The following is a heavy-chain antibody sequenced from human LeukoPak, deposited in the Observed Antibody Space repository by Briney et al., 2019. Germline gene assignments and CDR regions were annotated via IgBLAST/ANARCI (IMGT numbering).Heavy chain of an antibody. CDR1: GYVFASHW. Sequence: ASVKVSCKASGYVFASHWLHWVRQAPGQGLEWVGYIKPDSDATDLAQRFQGRVTLTRDTSISTAYLELNGLTADDTAVYFCVKDDPHQRFDNWGQGTLVTVSS. CDR3: VKDDPHQRFDN. V-gene: IGHV1-2*02. CDR2: IKPDSDAT. D-gene: IGHD2-2*01. J-gene: IGHJ4*02.